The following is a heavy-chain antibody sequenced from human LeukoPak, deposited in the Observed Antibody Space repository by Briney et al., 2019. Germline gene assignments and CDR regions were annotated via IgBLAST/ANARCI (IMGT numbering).Heavy chain of an antibody. CDR2: IYPGDSDT. J-gene: IGHJ3*02. D-gene: IGHD3-22*01. V-gene: IGHV5-51*01. Sequence: GESLKISCKGSGYSFTSYWIGWVRQMPGKGLEWMGTIYPGDSDTGYSPSFQGQVTTSADKSISTAYLQWSSLKASDTAMYYCARPGDSSGYNLWAFDIWGQGTMVTVSS. CDR1: GYSFTSYW. CDR3: ARPGDSSGYNLWAFDI.